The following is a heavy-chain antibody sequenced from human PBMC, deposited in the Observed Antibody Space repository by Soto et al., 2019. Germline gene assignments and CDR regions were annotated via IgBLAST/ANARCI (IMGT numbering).Heavy chain of an antibody. Sequence: GESLKISCKGSGYSFASYWIGWVRQMPGKGLEWMGIIYPGDSDTRYSPSFQGQVTISADKSISTAYLQWSSLKASDTAMYYCARQPWSGSDAFDIWGQGTMVTVSS. CDR1: GYSFASYW. V-gene: IGHV5-51*01. J-gene: IGHJ3*02. CDR3: ARQPWSGSDAFDI. CDR2: IYPGDSDT. D-gene: IGHD3-3*01.